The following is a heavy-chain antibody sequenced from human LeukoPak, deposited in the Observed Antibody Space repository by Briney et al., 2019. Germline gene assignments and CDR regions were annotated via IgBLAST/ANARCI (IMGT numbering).Heavy chain of an antibody. Sequence: GASVKVSCKASGYTFTGYYIHWVRQAPGQGLEWMGWINPNSGGTNYAQNFQGRVTMTRDTSISIAYMELFSLRSDDTAVYYCARVASYYGDYDRKLDFWGQGTLVTVSS. CDR2: INPNSGGT. CDR3: ARVASYYGDYDRKLDF. CDR1: GYTFTGYY. J-gene: IGHJ4*02. D-gene: IGHD4-17*01. V-gene: IGHV1-2*02.